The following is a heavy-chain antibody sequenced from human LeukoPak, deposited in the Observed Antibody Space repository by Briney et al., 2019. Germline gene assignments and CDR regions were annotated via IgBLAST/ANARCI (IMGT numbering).Heavy chain of an antibody. J-gene: IGHJ4*02. CDR1: GGSISNYY. CDR3: ARAGMYNWNYFDY. D-gene: IGHD1-20*01. CDR2: IYYSGST. V-gene: IGHV4-59*01. Sequence: PSETLSLTCTVSGGSISNYYWSWIRQPPGKVLEWIGYIYYSGSTNYNPSLKSRVTISVDTSKNQLSLKLSSVTAADTAVYYCARAGMYNWNYFDYWGQGTLVTVSS.